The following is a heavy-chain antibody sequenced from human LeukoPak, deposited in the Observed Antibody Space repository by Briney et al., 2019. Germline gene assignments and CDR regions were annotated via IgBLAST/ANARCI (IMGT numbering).Heavy chain of an antibody. D-gene: IGHD1-26*01. Sequence: SETLSLTCTVSGGSISSHYWSWIRQPPGKGLEWIGYIYYSGSTTYNPSLKSQVTIPEDTSKNQFSLKLSSVTAADAAVYYCARKNSGSYRMRAFDIWGQGTMVTVSS. CDR1: GGSISSHY. V-gene: IGHV4-59*11. J-gene: IGHJ3*02. CDR3: ARKNSGSYRMRAFDI. CDR2: IYYSGST.